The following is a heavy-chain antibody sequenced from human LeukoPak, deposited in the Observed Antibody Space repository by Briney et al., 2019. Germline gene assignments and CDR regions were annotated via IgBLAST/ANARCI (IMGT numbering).Heavy chain of an antibody. Sequence: SETLSLTCTVSGYSISSGYYWGWIRQPPGKGLEWIGSIYHSGNTYYSPSLKSRVTISVDTSKNQFSLKLNSVTAADTAVYYCARGDYSSSWYEYNWFDPWGREPWSPSPQ. V-gene: IGHV4-38-2*02. CDR3: ARGDYSSSWYEYNWFDP. J-gene: IGHJ5*02. CDR1: GYSISSGYY. CDR2: IYHSGNT. D-gene: IGHD6-13*01.